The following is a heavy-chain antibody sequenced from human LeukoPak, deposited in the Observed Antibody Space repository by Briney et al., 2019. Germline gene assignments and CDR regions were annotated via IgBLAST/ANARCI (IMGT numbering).Heavy chain of an antibody. V-gene: IGHV4-4*07. J-gene: IGHJ5*02. D-gene: IGHD3-9*01. CDR3: ARDRGYDILTGYVFFDP. CDR1: GGSISSYY. CDR2: IYTSGST. Sequence: SETLSLTCTVSGGSISSYYWSWIRQPAGKGLEWIGRIYTSGSTNYNPSLKSRVTMSVDTSKNQFSLKLSSVTAADTAVYYCARDRGYDILTGYVFFDPWGQGTLVTVSS.